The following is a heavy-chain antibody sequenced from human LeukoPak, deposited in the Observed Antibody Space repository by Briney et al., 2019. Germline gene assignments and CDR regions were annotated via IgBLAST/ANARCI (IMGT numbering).Heavy chain of an antibody. CDR3: AREAVHFDY. D-gene: IGHD6-19*01. Sequence: PSETLSLTCTVSGGSISSYYWSWIRQPPGKGLEWIGYIYTSGSTNYNPSLKSRVTMSVDTSKNQFSLKLSSVTAADTAVYYCAREAVHFDYWGQGTLVTVSS. CDR1: GGSISSYY. V-gene: IGHV4-4*09. CDR2: IYTSGST. J-gene: IGHJ4*02.